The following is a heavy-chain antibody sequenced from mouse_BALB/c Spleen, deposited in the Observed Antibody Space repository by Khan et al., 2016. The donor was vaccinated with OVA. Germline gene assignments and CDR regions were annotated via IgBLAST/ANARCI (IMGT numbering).Heavy chain of an antibody. J-gene: IGHJ3*01. Sequence: QVQLQQSGAELAKPGASVKMSCKASGYTFTTYWMHWVKQRPGQGLDWIGYINPSTGYTEYNQKFKDKATLTADKSSSTAYMQLNSLTSEDSAVYYCARRGVYGIFAYWGHGTLVTVSA. CDR2: INPSTGYT. CDR1: GYTFTTYW. CDR3: ARRGVYGIFAY. V-gene: IGHV1-7*01. D-gene: IGHD2-1*01.